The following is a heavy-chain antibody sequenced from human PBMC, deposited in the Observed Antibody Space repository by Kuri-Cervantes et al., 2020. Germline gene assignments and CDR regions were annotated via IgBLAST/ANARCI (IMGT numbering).Heavy chain of an antibody. CDR1: GFTCSNAW. D-gene: IGHD3-10*01. CDR2: IKSKTDGGTT. Sequence: GETRKSSGAGSGFTCSNAWMSWVRQAPGKGREWVGRIKSKTDGGTTDYAAPVKGRFTISRDNSKNTLYLQMNSLRAEDTAVYYCARDQDGSADYWGQGTLVTVSS. J-gene: IGHJ4*02. CDR3: ARDQDGSADY. V-gene: IGHV3-15*01.